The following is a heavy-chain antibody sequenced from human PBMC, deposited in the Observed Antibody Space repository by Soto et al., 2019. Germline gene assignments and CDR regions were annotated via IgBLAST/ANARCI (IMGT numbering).Heavy chain of an antibody. CDR3: ARLGNINSSDY. CDR2: IYYSGST. J-gene: IGHJ4*02. D-gene: IGHD6-6*01. V-gene: IGHV4-59*08. CDR1: GASISSHY. Sequence: QVQLQESGPGLVKPSETLSLTCTVSGASISSHYWTWIRQPPGKGLEWIGFIYYSGSTNYNPSLKSRVSISVDTSKNQFSLKLSSVTASDTAVYYCARLGNINSSDYWGQGTLVTVSS.